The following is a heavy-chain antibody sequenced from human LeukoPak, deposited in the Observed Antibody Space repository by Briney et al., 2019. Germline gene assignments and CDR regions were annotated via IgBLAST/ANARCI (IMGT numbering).Heavy chain of an antibody. V-gene: IGHV4-59*08. Sequence: PSETLSLTCTVSGGSISNKYWSWIRQPPGKGLEWIGYIYYSGSTNYNPSLKSRVTILVDTSKNQFSLKLSSVTAADTAVYYCARHLDYGDYVSPLDYWGQGTLVTVSS. CDR3: ARHLDYGDYVSPLDY. CDR1: GGSISNKY. D-gene: IGHD4-17*01. CDR2: IYYSGST. J-gene: IGHJ4*02.